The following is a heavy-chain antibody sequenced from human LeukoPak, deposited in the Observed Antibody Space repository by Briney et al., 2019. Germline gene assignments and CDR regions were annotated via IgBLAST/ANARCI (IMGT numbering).Heavy chain of an antibody. CDR1: GYTFTGYY. V-gene: IGHV1-2*04. D-gene: IGHD6-13*01. J-gene: IGHJ6*02. Sequence: GASVKVSCKASGYTFTGYYMHWVRQAPGQGLEWMGWINPNSGGTNYAQKFQGWVTMTRDTSISTAYMELSRLRSDDTAVYYCARGAYSSSFYPLHYYYGMDVWGQGTTVTVS. CDR3: ARGAYSSSFYPLHYYYGMDV. CDR2: INPNSGGT.